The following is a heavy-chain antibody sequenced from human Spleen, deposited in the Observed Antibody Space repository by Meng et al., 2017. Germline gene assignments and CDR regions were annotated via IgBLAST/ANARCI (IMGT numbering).Heavy chain of an antibody. V-gene: IGHV3-21*01. Sequence: GESLKISCAASGFSFSSYSINWVRQAPGKGLEWVSSISSGSGYISYADSVKGRFTISRDNAKNSLYLQMNSLRAEDTAVYYCARSGPLDSSGYYFGYFDYWGQGTLVTVSS. D-gene: IGHD3-22*01. J-gene: IGHJ4*02. CDR3: ARSGPLDSSGYYFGYFDY. CDR2: ISSGSGYI. CDR1: GFSFSSYS.